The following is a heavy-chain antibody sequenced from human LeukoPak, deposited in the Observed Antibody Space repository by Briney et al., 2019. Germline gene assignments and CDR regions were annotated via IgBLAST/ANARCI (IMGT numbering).Heavy chain of an antibody. CDR1: GFTFSTYW. D-gene: IGHD6-19*01. J-gene: IGHJ4*02. CDR3: ARDRRLDPTHSSGWYHPFDY. Sequence: GGSLRLSCSASGFTFSTYWMSWARQAPGKGLEWVSVIYSGGSTYYADSVKGRFTISRDNSKNTLYLQMNSLRAEDTAVYYCARDRRLDPTHSSGWYHPFDYWGQGTLVTVSS. V-gene: IGHV3-53*01. CDR2: IYSGGST.